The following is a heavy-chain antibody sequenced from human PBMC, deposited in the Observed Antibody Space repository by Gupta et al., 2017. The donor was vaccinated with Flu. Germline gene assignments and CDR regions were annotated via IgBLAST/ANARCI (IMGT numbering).Heavy chain of an antibody. D-gene: IGHD1-26*01. CDR1: SSCA. V-gene: IGHV3-23*01. Sequence: SSCAMRGVRQAPGKGLEWVSGISCGGGSTNYADSVKGRFTISRDNSKNTVYRQMNSLRAEDTAVYYCAESEASGNYDFDYWGQGTLVTVSS. J-gene: IGHJ4*02. CDR2: ISCGGGST. CDR3: AESEASGNYDFDY.